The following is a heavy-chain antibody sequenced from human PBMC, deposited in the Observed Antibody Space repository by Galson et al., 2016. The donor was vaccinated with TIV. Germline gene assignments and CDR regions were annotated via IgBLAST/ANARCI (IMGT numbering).Heavy chain of an antibody. D-gene: IGHD6-19*01. Sequence: ETLSLTCTVSGGSISSYYWSWIRQPAGKGLEWIGRIYSSGSTKYNTSLKSRVTMSVDTSKNQFSLNLKSVTAADTAVYYCARQSLAVAGAPFDPWGQGTLVTVSP. CDR2: IYSSGST. J-gene: IGHJ5*02. V-gene: IGHV4-4*07. CDR3: ARQSLAVAGAPFDP. CDR1: GGSISSYY.